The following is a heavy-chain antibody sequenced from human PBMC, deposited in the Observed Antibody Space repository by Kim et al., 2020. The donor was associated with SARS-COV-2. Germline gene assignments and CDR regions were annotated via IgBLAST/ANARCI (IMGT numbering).Heavy chain of an antibody. Sequence: ASVKVSCKASGYTFTSYDINWVRQATGQGLEWMGWMNPNSGNTGYAQKFQGRVTMTRNTSISTAYMELGSLRSEDTAVYYCARDGPTDSSPHYYYYGMDVWGQGTTVTVSS. V-gene: IGHV1-8*01. J-gene: IGHJ6*02. D-gene: IGHD6-13*01. CDR1: GYTFTSYD. CDR2: MNPNSGNT. CDR3: ARDGPTDSSPHYYYYGMDV.